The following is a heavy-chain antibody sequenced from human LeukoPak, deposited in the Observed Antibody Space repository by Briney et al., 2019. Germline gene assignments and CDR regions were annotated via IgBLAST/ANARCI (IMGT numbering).Heavy chain of an antibody. CDR2: ISPSGDIT. CDR1: GFTFSNHG. V-gene: IGHV3-23*01. D-gene: IGHD3-10*01. CDR3: AKDDAWLRFGE. Sequence: GGSLRLSCAASGFTFSNHGMNWVRQAPGKGLEWVSGISPSGDITYYADSVKGRFTISRDNSKNTLYLEVIGLTAEDTAVYYCAKDDAWLRFGEWSQGTLVTVSS. J-gene: IGHJ4*02.